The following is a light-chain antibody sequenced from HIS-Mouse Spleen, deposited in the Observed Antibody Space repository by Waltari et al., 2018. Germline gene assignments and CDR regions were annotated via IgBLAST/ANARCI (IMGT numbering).Light chain of an antibody. Sequence: QSALTQPASVSGSPGQSITISCTRTSSDVGSYNLVSWYQQHPGKAPKLMIYEGSKRPSGVFMRFSGSKSGNTASLTISGRRSEDEADYYCCSYAGSSTWVFGGGTKLTVL. J-gene: IGLJ3*02. CDR3: CSYAGSSTWV. CDR1: SSDVGSYNL. CDR2: EGS. V-gene: IGLV2-23*01.